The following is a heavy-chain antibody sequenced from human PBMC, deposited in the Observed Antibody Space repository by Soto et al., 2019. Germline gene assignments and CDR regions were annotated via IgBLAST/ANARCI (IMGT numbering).Heavy chain of an antibody. V-gene: IGHV3-23*01. D-gene: IGHD6-13*01. J-gene: IGHJ4*02. CDR2: ISETGDGT. CDR3: AKEGSSRRFDFDY. CDR1: GFTFSSCA. Sequence: EVQLLESGGGLQQPGGSLRLSCTASGFTFSSCAMSWVRQAPGKGLEWVSGISETGDGTHYADTVEGRFTISRDNFKNTLYLEMNSLRADDTAVYYCAKEGSSRRFDFDYWGQGILVTVSS.